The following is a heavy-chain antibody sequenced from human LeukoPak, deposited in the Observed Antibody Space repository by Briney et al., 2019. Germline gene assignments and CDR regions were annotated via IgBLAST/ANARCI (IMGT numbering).Heavy chain of an antibody. D-gene: IGHD3-10*01. Sequence: GESLKISCKGSGYSFSTYWIGWVRQMPGKGLEWMGIIYPGDSDTRYSPSFQGQVTISADKSISTAYLQWSSLKASDTAMYYCASLLAGSEGGMDVWGQGTTVTVSS. CDR1: GYSFSTYW. V-gene: IGHV5-51*01. CDR3: ASLLAGSEGGMDV. CDR2: IYPGDSDT. J-gene: IGHJ6*02.